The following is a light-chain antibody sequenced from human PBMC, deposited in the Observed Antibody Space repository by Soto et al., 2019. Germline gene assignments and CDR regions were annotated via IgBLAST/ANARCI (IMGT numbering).Light chain of an antibody. Sequence: ASVSGSPXQSXXIXXTGTSXXICGYNYVSWYQQHPGKSPKLMIYDVSNRPSGVSNRFSGSKSGNTASLTISGLQAEDEADYYCSSYTSSSTLVVFGGGTQLTVL. CDR1: SXXICGYNY. J-gene: IGLJ2*01. CDR3: SSYTSSSTLVV. V-gene: IGLV2-14*01. CDR2: DVS.